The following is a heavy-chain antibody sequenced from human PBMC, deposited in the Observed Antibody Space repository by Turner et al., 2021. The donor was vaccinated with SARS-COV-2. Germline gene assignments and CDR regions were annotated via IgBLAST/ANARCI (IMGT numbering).Heavy chain of an antibody. CDR3: ARQFIRGGSYYWYFDL. D-gene: IGHD1-26*01. J-gene: IGHJ2*01. V-gene: IGHV4-4*07. CDR2: IYTSGST. CDR1: GGSIRSY. Sequence: QVQLQESGPGLVKPSETLSLTCTVSGGSIRSYWSWIRQPAGKGLEWIGRIYTSGSTDYNPSLKGRVTISVDTSKNQYSLKLSSVTAADTAVYYCARQFIRGGSYYWYFDLWGRGTLVTVSS.